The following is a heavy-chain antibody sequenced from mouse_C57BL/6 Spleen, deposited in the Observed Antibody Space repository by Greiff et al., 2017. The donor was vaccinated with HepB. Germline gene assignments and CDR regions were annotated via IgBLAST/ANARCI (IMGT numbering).Heavy chain of an antibody. V-gene: IGHV1-42*01. CDR2: INPSTGGT. D-gene: IGHD2-12*01. CDR1: GYSFTGYY. CDR3: AIRGRGSYGWFAY. J-gene: IGHJ3*01. Sequence: VQLQQSGPELAKPGASVKISCKASGYSFTGYYMNWVKQSPEQSLEWIGEINPSTGGTTYNQKFKAKATLTVDKSSSTAYMQLKSLTSEDSAVYCGAIRGRGSYGWFAYWGQGTLVTVSA.